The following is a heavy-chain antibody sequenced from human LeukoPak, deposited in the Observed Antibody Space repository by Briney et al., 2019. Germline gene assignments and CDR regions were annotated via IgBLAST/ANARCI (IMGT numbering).Heavy chain of an antibody. CDR1: GFTFSNYW. CDR3: AKFADTAMVGERDY. J-gene: IGHJ4*02. Sequence: PGGSLRLSCAASGFTFSNYWMHWVRQGPGKGLVWVSRINSDGSSTSYADSVKGRFTISRDNAKNTLYLQMNSLRTEDTALYYCAKFADTAMVGERDYWGQGTLVTVSS. V-gene: IGHV3-74*01. CDR2: INSDGSST. D-gene: IGHD5-18*01.